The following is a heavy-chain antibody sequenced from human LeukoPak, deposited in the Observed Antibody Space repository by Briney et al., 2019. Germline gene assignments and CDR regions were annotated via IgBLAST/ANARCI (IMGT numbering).Heavy chain of an antibody. CDR3: ARGGQQLVRGLDY. Sequence: GGSLRLSCAASGFTFSSYWMHWVRQAPGKGLVWVSRINSDGSSTSYADSVKGRLTISRDNAKNTLYLQMNSLRAEDTAVYYCARGGQQLVRGLDYWGQGTLVTVSS. CDR2: INSDGSST. CDR1: GFTFSSYW. V-gene: IGHV3-74*01. D-gene: IGHD6-13*01. J-gene: IGHJ4*02.